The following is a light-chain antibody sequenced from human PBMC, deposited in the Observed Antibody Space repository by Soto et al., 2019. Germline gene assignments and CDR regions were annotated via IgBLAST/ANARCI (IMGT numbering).Light chain of an antibody. CDR1: SSDIGGYNY. Sequence: HSALTQPASVSGSPGQSITISCTGTSSDIGGYNYVSWYQHHPGKAPKLMIYDVSNRPSGVSNRFSGSKSGNRASLTISGLQAEDEADYYCSSYTSSSTSAVFGGGTKLTVL. V-gene: IGLV2-14*03. CDR3: SSYTSSSTSAV. CDR2: DVS. J-gene: IGLJ2*01.